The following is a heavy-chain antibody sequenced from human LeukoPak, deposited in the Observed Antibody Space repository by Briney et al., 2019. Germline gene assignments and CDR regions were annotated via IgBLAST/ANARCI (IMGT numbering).Heavy chain of an antibody. CDR3: ARVAVAGTIFSPSYYYYYYMDV. Sequence: GGSLRLSCAASGFTFSSYWMHWVRQAPGKGLVWVSRINSDGSSTSYADSVKGRFTISRDNAKNSLYLQMNSLRAEDTAVYYCARVAVAGTIFSPSYYYYYYMDVWGKGTTVTISS. CDR1: GFTFSSYW. J-gene: IGHJ6*03. CDR2: INSDGSST. V-gene: IGHV3-74*01. D-gene: IGHD6-19*01.